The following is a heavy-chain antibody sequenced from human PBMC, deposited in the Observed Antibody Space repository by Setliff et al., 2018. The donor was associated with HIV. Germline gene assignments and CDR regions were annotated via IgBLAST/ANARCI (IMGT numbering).Heavy chain of an antibody. Sequence: ASVKVSCKTSGYIFIRYYIFWVRQAPGQGLEWMGNINPHTGVTKYAEKFQGRVTMTRDMSINTIYMELSRLRSDDTAVYYCARDLRDGFEEWFSTLDDGMDVWGQGTTVTV. CDR3: ARDLRDGFEEWFSTLDDGMDV. D-gene: IGHD3-3*01. CDR1: GYIFIRYY. V-gene: IGHV1-2*02. CDR2: INPHTGVT. J-gene: IGHJ6*02.